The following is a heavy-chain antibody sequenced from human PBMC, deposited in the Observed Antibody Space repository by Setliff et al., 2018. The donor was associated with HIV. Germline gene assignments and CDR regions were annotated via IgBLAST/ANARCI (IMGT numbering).Heavy chain of an antibody. CDR3: ARGGNSRAAWFDS. D-gene: IGHD5-12*01. V-gene: IGHV4-31*02. CDR2: IHYTGSN. Sequence: SETLFLTCSVSGGSITSGGHYWSWIRHLPGKGLEWIGYIHYTGSNFYNPSLTDRLTLSVDTSDNQFSLKLTSVTAADTAVYYCARGGNSRAAWFDSWGQGTLVTVSS. J-gene: IGHJ5*01. CDR1: GGSITSGGHY.